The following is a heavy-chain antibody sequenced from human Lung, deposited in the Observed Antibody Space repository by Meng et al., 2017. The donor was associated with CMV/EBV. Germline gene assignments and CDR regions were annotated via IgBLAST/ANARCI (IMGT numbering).Heavy chain of an antibody. V-gene: IGHV3-53*01. Sequence: SCAASGFTVSSNYMNWVRQAPGKGLEWVSVIYSGGITYYADSEKGRFTISRDNSKNTLYLQMNSLRAEDTAVYYCARDRRGDSSGYVFGTGYFDLWXRGTLVTVSS. CDR2: IYSGGIT. CDR3: ARDRRGDSSGYVFGTGYFDL. D-gene: IGHD3-22*01. CDR1: GFTVSSNY. J-gene: IGHJ2*01.